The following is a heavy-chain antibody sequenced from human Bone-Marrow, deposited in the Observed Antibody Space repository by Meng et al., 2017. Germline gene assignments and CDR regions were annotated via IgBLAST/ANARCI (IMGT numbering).Heavy chain of an antibody. CDR3: ASLYGVVGASWFDP. CDR1: GGSFSGYY. V-gene: IGHV4-34*01. J-gene: IGHJ5*02. Sequence: QGQRQQWCAGLLKPSETLSLTCAVYGGSFSGYYWSWIRQPPGKGLEWIGEINHSGSTSYNPSLKSRVTISVDTSKNQFSLKLSSVTAADTAVYYCASLYGVVGASWFDPWGQGTLVTVSS. CDR2: INHSGST. D-gene: IGHD1-26*01.